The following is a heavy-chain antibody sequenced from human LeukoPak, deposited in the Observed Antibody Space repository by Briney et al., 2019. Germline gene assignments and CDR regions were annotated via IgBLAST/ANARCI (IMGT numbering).Heavy chain of an antibody. V-gene: IGHV1-46*01. CDR1: GYTFTSYY. Sequence: GASVKVSCKASGYTFTSYYMHWVRQAPGQGLEWMGLINPSGGSTSYAQKFQGRVTMTRDTSTSTVYMELSSLRSEDTAVYYCARVVPTDSSGYYHPHYFDYWGQGTLVTVSS. CDR2: INPSGGST. J-gene: IGHJ4*02. CDR3: ARVVPTDSSGYYHPHYFDY. D-gene: IGHD3-22*01.